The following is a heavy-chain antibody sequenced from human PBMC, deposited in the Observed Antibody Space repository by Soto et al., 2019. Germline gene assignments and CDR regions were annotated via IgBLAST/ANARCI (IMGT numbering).Heavy chain of an antibody. D-gene: IGHD2-15*01. J-gene: IGHJ6*02. CDR1: GFTFSSYG. V-gene: IGHV3-30*03. CDR3: VGAATDYYYYGMDV. CDR2: ISYDGSNK. Sequence: GGSLRLSCAASGFTFSSYGMHWVRQAPGKGLEWVAVISYDGSNKYYADSVKGRFTISRDNSKNTLYLQMNSLRAEDTAVYCCVGAATDYYYYGMDVWGQGTTVTVSS.